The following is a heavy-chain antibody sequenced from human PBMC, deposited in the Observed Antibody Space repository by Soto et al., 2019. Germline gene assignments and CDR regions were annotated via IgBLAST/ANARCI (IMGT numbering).Heavy chain of an antibody. CDR2: IYYSGST. V-gene: IGHV4-31*03. J-gene: IGHJ4*01. Sequence: SETLSLTCTVSGGSISSGGYYWSWIRQHPGKGLEWIGYIYYSGSTYYNPSLKSRVTISVDTSKNQFSLKLSSVTAADTAVYYCVRDRDLDRDMVHGDFWGQGTLVTVSS. D-gene: IGHD5-18*01. CDR3: VRDRDLDRDMVHGDF. CDR1: GGSISSGGYY.